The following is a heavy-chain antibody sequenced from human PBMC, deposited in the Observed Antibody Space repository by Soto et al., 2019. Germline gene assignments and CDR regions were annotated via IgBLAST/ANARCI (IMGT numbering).Heavy chain of an antibody. D-gene: IGHD3-10*01. CDR3: ASSYRDYGSVSYLGFDP. V-gene: IGHV5-51*01. CDR1: GYSFTSYW. J-gene: IGHJ5*02. CDR2: IYPGDSDT. Sequence: EVQLVQSGAEVKKPGESLKISCKGSGYSFTSYWIGWVRQMPGKGLEWMGIIYPGDSDTRYSPSFQGQVTIAADKSISTAYLQWSSLKASDTARYYCASSYRDYGSVSYLGFDPWGQGTLVTVSS.